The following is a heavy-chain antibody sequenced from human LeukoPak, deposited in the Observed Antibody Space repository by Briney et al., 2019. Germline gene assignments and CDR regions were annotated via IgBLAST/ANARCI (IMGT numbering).Heavy chain of an antibody. J-gene: IGHJ4*02. CDR1: GDSIISYY. Sequence: PSETLSLICTVSGDSIISYYWSWIRQPPGKGLEWIGYVYYSGSTNYNPSLKSRVTISVDTSKNQFSLKLSSVTAADTAVYYCARYYFGSGNYYAFDYWGQGTLVTVSS. CDR3: ARYYFGSGNYYAFDY. D-gene: IGHD3-10*01. CDR2: VYYSGST. V-gene: IGHV4-59*01.